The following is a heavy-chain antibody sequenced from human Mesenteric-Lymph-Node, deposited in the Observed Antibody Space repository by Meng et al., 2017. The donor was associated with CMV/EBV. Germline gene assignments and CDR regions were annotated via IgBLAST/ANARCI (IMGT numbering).Heavy chain of an antibody. V-gene: IGHV3-23*01. CDR1: GFTFSSYA. Sequence: GESLKISCEASGFTFSSYAMSWVRQAPGKGLEWVSSISGSGGSTYYADSVKGHFTISRDNSKNTLYLQMNSLRAEDTAVYFCARRGQVWGQGTLVTVSS. CDR2: ISGSGGST. J-gene: IGHJ4*02. CDR3: ARRGQV.